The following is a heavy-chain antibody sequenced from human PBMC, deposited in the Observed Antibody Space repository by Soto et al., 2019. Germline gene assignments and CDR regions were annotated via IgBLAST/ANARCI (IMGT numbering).Heavy chain of an antibody. CDR2: IIPIFGTA. CDR3: ARGPGGPITMIVVVTLLE. V-gene: IGHV1-69*01. Sequence: QVQLVQSGVEVKKPGSSVKVSCKASGGTFSSYAISWVRQAPGQGLEWMGGIIPIFGTANYAQKFQGRVTITADESTSTAYMELSSLRSEDTAVYYCARGPGGPITMIVVVTLLEWGQGTLVTVSS. D-gene: IGHD3-22*01. J-gene: IGHJ4*02. CDR1: GGTFSSYA.